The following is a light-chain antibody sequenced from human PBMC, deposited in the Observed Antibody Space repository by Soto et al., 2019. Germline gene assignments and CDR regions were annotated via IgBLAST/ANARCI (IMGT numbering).Light chain of an antibody. CDR2: GAS. Sequence: EIVLTQSPGILSLSPGERATLSCRASQSVSNDFLAWYQQKPGQAPRLLIYGASPRATDVPDRFSGSGSGADFTLSISRLEPEDFEVYYCQQYGSSPPRTFGQGTKVEMK. J-gene: IGKJ1*01. CDR1: QSVSNDF. CDR3: QQYGSSPPRT. V-gene: IGKV3-20*01.